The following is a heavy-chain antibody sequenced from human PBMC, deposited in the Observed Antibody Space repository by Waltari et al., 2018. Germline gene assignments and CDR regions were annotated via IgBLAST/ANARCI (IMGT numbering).Heavy chain of an antibody. D-gene: IGHD3-9*01. V-gene: IGHV3-23*01. CDR3: ASPGGDILTAGFDY. CDR1: GFTFSSYA. CDR2: ISGSGGST. J-gene: IGHJ4*02. Sequence: EVQLLEFGGGLVQPGGSLRLSCAASGFTFSSYAMSWVRQAPGKGLEWVSAISGSGGSTYYADSVKGRFTISRDNSKNTLYLQMNSLGAEDTAVYYCASPGGDILTAGFDYWGQGTLVTVSS.